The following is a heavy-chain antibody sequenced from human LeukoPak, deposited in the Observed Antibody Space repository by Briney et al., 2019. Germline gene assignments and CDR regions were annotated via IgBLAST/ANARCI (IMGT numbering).Heavy chain of an antibody. Sequence: GGSLRLSFVASGFTFTTSSMNWVRQPPGKGLEWVSNIGTSSTTIYYADSVKGRFTISRDNAKNSLYLQMNSLRADDTAVYYCARFAAGGSYYYYMDVWGKGTTVTVSS. CDR2: IGTSSTTI. CDR1: GFTFTTSS. J-gene: IGHJ6*03. D-gene: IGHD6-25*01. CDR3: ARFAAGGSYYYYMDV. V-gene: IGHV3-48*01.